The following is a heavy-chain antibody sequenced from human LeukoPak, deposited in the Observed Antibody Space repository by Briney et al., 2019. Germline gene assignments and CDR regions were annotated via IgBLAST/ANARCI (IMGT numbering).Heavy chain of an antibody. J-gene: IGHJ5*02. CDR1: GGSISSYY. D-gene: IGHD2-8*01. CDR3: ARGMVFDWFDP. V-gene: IGHV4-34*01. Sequence: SETLSLTCTVSGGSISSYYWSWIRQPPGKGLEWIGEINHSGSTNYNPSLKSRVTISVDTSKNQFSLKLSSVTAADTAVYYCARGMVFDWFDPWGQGTLVTVSS. CDR2: INHSGST.